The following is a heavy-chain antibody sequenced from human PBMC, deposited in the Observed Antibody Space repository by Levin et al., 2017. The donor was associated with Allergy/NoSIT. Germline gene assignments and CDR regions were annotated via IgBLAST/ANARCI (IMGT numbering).Heavy chain of an antibody. CDR1: GFTFRSYA. V-gene: IGHV3-23*01. D-gene: IGHD2/OR15-2a*01. CDR3: TKGLSFYFDY. Sequence: GGSLRLSCVGSGFTFRSYAMTWVRQAPGKGLEWVSTIKSDDSTFYADSLRGRFTISRDNSKNTLYLQMNSLRAEDTANYYCTKGLSFYFDYWGQGTLVTVSA. CDR2: IKSDDST. J-gene: IGHJ4*02.